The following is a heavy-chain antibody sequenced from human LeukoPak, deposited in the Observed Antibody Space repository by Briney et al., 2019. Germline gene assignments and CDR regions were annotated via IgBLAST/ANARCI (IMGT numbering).Heavy chain of an antibody. J-gene: IGHJ3*02. Sequence: ASVKVSCKASGYTFTGYYMHWVRQAPGQGLEWMGRINPNSGGTNYAQKFQGRVTMTRDTSISTADMELSRLRSDDTAVYYCARDRVVYYDDAFDIWGQGTMVTVSS. CDR3: ARDRVVYYDDAFDI. D-gene: IGHD3-22*01. CDR2: INPNSGGT. CDR1: GYTFTGYY. V-gene: IGHV1-2*06.